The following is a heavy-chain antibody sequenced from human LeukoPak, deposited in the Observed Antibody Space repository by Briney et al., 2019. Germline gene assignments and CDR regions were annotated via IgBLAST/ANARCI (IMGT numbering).Heavy chain of an antibody. Sequence: GGSLKISCKGSGYSFAIYWIGWVRQMPGKGLEWLGIIYPGDSDTTYNPSFQGQVTISADKSANTAYLQWSSLKASDTAMYYCARRAPFGSGRIYYFDYWGQGTLVTVSS. CDR2: IYPGDSDT. J-gene: IGHJ4*02. D-gene: IGHD3-10*01. CDR3: ARRAPFGSGRIYYFDY. CDR1: GYSFAIYW. V-gene: IGHV5-51*01.